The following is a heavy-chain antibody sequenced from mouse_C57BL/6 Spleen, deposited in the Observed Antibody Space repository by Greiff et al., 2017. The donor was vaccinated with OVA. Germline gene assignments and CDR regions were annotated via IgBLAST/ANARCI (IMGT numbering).Heavy chain of an antibody. CDR1: GYTFTSYW. D-gene: IGHD3-2*02. CDR3: ARRLRTSYAMDY. J-gene: IGHJ4*01. CDR2: IDPSDSET. V-gene: IGHV1-52*01. Sequence: QVQLKQPGAELVRPGSSVKLSCKASGYTFTSYWMHWVKQRPIQGLEWIGNIDPSDSETHYNQKFKDKATLTVDKSSSTAYMQLSSLTSEDSAVYYCARRLRTSYAMDYWGQGTSVTVSS.